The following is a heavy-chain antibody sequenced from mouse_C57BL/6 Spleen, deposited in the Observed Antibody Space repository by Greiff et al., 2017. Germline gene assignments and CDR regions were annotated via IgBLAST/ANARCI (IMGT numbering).Heavy chain of an antibody. J-gene: IGHJ2*01. CDR3: ANLGFDY. Sequence: VQLQQSGPELVKPRASVKISCKASGYAFSSSWMNWVKQRPGKGLEWIGRIYPGDGDTNYNGKFKGKATLTADKSSSTAYMQLSSLTSEDSAVYFCANLGFDYWGQGTTLTVSS. CDR2: IYPGDGDT. CDR1: GYAFSSSW. D-gene: IGHD4-1*01. V-gene: IGHV1-82*01.